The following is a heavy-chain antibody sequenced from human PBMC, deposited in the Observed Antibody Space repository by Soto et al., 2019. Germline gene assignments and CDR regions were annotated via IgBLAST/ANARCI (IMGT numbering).Heavy chain of an antibody. V-gene: IGHV3-30*18. D-gene: IGHD3-22*01. CDR3: AKDKINYYDSSGPISEYFDY. CDR2: ISYDGSNK. Sequence: PGGSLRLSCAASGFTFSSYGMHWVRQAPGKGLEWVAVISYDGSNKYYADSVKGRFTISRDNSKNTLYLQMNSLRAEDTAVYYCAKDKINYYDSSGPISEYFDYWGQGTLVTVSS. CDR1: GFTFSSYG. J-gene: IGHJ4*02.